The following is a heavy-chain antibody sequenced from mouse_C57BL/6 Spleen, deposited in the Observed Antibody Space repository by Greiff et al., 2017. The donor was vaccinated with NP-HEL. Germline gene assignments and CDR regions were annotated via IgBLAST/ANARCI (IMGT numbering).Heavy chain of an antibody. V-gene: IGHV1-15*01. CDR3: SRGDSSGWFAY. CDR1: GYTFTDYE. CDR2: IDPETGGT. J-gene: IGHJ3*01. D-gene: IGHD3-2*02. Sequence: QVQLQQSGAELVRPGASVTLSCKASGYTFTDYEMHWVKQTPVHGLEWIGAIDPETGGTAYNQKFKGKAILTADKSSSTAYMELRSLTSEDSAVDYCSRGDSSGWFAYWGQGTLVTVSA.